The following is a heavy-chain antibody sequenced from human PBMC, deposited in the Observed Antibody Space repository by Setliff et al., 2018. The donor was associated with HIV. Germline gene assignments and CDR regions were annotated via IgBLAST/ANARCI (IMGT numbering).Heavy chain of an antibody. CDR2: INPSGGSP. CDR3: ARETQTNTGSYLA. Sequence: ASVKVSCKASGNTFTNYYIHWVRQAPGQGLEWMGIINPSGGSPSYAQKFQGRVTVTRDTSTSTVYMELSSLRLEDTAVYYCARETQTNTGSYLAWGQGTLVTVSS. D-gene: IGHD3-10*01. J-gene: IGHJ4*02. CDR1: GNTFTNYY. V-gene: IGHV1-46*01.